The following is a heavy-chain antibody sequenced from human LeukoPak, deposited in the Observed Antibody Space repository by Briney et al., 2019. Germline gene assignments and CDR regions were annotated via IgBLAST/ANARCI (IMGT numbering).Heavy chain of an antibody. D-gene: IGHD6-13*01. V-gene: IGHV3-48*03. CDR2: ISTSGSII. J-gene: IGHJ6*03. Sequence: GSLRLSCAASGFTFSDYEMNWVRQAPGKGLEWILHISTSGSIIHYADSVKGRFTISRDNAKNSLYLQMNSLRAEDTALYFCARDATTEPGTVYMDVWGKGTTVTISS. CDR1: GFTFSDYE. CDR3: ARDATTEPGTVYMDV.